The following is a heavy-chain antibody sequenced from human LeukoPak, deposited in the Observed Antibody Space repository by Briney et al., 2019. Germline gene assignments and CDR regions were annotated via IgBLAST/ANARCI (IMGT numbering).Heavy chain of an antibody. D-gene: IGHD3-22*01. CDR3: ARLSDYDVDTSHYMDV. V-gene: IGHV4-61*01. CDR2: VYDNGDT. CDR1: GYSINSGYY. Sequence: SETLSLTCTVSGYSINSGYYWGWIRQPPGKGLEWIGYVYDNGDTNYHPSFTGRVSISVDVSKNQFSLKLTSVLAADTADYFCARLSDYDVDTSHYMDVWGKGTTVTVSS. J-gene: IGHJ6*03.